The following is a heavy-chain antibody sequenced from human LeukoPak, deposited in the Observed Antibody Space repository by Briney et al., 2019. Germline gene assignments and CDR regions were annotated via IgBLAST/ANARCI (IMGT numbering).Heavy chain of an antibody. CDR2: INHSGST. CDR3: ARGGDIVVAPAAILGNWFDP. Sequence: SETLSLTCAVYGGSFSGYYWSWIRQPPGKGLEWIGEINHSGSTNYNPSLKSRVTISVDTSKNQFSLKLSSVTAADTAVYYCARGGDIVVAPAAILGNWFDPWGQGTLVTVSS. D-gene: IGHD2-2*02. CDR1: GGSFSGYY. V-gene: IGHV4-34*01. J-gene: IGHJ5*02.